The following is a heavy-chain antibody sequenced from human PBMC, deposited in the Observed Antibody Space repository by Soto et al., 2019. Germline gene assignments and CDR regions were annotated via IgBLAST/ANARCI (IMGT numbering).Heavy chain of an antibody. D-gene: IGHD6-6*01. CDR2: IYTSGST. V-gene: IGHV4-4*07. Sequence: PSETLSLTCTVSGGSISSYYWSWIRQPAGKGLEWIGRIYTSGSTNYNPSLKSRVTMSVDTSKNQFSLKLSSVTAADTAVYYCARDSRIAARPNYYYGMDVWGQGTTVTVS. J-gene: IGHJ6*02. CDR3: ARDSRIAARPNYYYGMDV. CDR1: GGSISSYY.